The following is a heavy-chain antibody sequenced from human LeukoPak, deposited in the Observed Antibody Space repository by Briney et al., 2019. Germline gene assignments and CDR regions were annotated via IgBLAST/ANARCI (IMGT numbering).Heavy chain of an antibody. CDR3: ARDEIVDAFDI. V-gene: IGHV3-30-3*01. CDR2: ISYDGSNK. Sequence: GWSLRLSCAASGFTFSSYAMHWVRQAPGKGLEWVSVISYDGSNKYYADSVKGRFTISRDNSKNTLYLQMNSLRAEDTAVYYCARDEIVDAFDIWGQGTMVTVSS. CDR1: GFTFSSYA. J-gene: IGHJ3*02. D-gene: IGHD2-15*01.